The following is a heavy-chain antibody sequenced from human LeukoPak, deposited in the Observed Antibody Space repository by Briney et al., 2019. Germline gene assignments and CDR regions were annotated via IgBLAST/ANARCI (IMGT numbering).Heavy chain of an antibody. CDR1: GGSVSSGSYY. CDR2: IYYSGST. CDR3: ATDYYGMDV. V-gene: IGHV4-61*01. J-gene: IGHJ6*02. Sequence: NPSETLSLTCTVSGGSVSSGSYYWSWIRQPPGKGLEWIGYIYYSGSTNYNPSLKSRVTISVDTSKNQFSLKLSSVTAADTAVYYCATDYYGMDVWGQGTTVTVSS.